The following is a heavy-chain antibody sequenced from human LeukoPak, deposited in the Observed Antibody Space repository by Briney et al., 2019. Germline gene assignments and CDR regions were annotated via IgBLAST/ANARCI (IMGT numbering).Heavy chain of an antibody. CDR2: INHSGSI. CDR1: GGSFSGYY. CDR3: ARELPRGFRFDP. V-gene: IGHV4-34*01. D-gene: IGHD1-7*01. Sequence: KPSETLSLTCAVYGGSFSGYYWSWIRQPPGKGLEWIGEINHSGSINYNPSLKSRVTISVDTSKNQFSLKLSSVTAADTAVYYCARELPRGFRFDPWGQGTLVTVSS. J-gene: IGHJ5*02.